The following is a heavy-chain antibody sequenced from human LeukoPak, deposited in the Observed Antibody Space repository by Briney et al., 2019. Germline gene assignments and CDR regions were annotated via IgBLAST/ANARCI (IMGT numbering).Heavy chain of an antibody. Sequence: SETLSPTCTVSGGSIGAYYWTWIRQSPGRGLEWIGYIYAGGNTRYNSSLESRVSISVDTSKNQFSLTLNTVTAADTAAYYCARGVSGLWIAFDYWGQGTLVTVSS. V-gene: IGHV4-4*09. J-gene: IGHJ4*02. D-gene: IGHD1-1*01. CDR3: ARGVSGLWIAFDY. CDR1: GGSIGAYY. CDR2: IYAGGNT.